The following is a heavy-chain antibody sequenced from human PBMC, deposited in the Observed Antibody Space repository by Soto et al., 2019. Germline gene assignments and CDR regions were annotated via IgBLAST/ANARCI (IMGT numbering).Heavy chain of an antibody. D-gene: IGHD6-13*01. CDR1: GFTFSSYA. CDR3: AKDLSGIAAAGVNWFDP. V-gene: IGHV3-23*01. Sequence: QPGGSLRFSCAASGFTFSSYAMSWVRQAPGKGLEWVSAISGSGGSTYYADSVKGRFTISRDNSKNTLYLQMNSLRAEDTAVYYCAKDLSGIAAAGVNWFDPWGQGTLVTVSS. CDR2: ISGSGGST. J-gene: IGHJ5*02.